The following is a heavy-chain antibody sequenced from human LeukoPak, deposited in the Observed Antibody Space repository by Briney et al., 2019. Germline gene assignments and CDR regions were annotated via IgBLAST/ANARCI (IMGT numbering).Heavy chain of an antibody. CDR3: ARVADFWSGFRLYYFDY. Sequence: GASVKVSCKASGYTFTSYYMHWVRQAPGQGLEWMGIINPSGGSTSYAQKFQGRVTMTRDTSTSTVYMELSSLRSEDTAVYYCARVADFWSGFRLYYFDYWGQGTLVTVSS. V-gene: IGHV1-46*01. CDR1: GYTFTSYY. D-gene: IGHD3-3*01. J-gene: IGHJ4*02. CDR2: INPSGGST.